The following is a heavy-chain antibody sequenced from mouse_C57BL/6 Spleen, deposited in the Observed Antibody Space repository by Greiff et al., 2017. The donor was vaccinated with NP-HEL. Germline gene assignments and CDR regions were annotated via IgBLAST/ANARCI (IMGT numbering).Heavy chain of an antibody. V-gene: IGHV1-15*01. J-gene: IGHJ2*01. CDR3: TAYGSSLWYFDY. Sequence: VQGVESGAELVRPGASVTLSCKASGYTFTDYEMHWVKQTPVHGLEWIGAIDPETGGTAYNQKFKGKAILTADKSSSTAYMELRSLTSEDSAVYYCTAYGSSLWYFDYWGQGTTLTVSS. CDR2: IDPETGGT. D-gene: IGHD1-1*01. CDR1: GYTFTDYE.